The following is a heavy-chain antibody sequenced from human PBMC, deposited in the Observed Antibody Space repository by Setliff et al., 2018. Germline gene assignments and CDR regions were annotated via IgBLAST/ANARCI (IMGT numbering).Heavy chain of an antibody. J-gene: IGHJ4*02. CDR2: MYFSGST. D-gene: IGHD1-1*01. Sequence: SETLSLTCTVSGGSISTNSYYWGWIRQPPGKGLEWIGSMYFSGSTYYNPSLKSRVTISIDKSNNQFSLKLTSMTAADTAVYYCAKGGGRYHSDSWGQGILVTVSS. V-gene: IGHV4-39*07. CDR1: GGSISTNSYY. CDR3: AKGGGRYHSDS.